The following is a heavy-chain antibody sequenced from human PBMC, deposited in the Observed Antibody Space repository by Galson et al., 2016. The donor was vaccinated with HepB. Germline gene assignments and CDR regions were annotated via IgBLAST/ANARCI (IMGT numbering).Heavy chain of an antibody. CDR1: GPTPTEYA. CDR3: TKDLRPGGADV. J-gene: IGHJ6*02. CDR2: ISWKHGGD. D-gene: IGHD3-16*01. Sequence: CAVSGPTPTEYALHWVRHSPGKGLARVSGISWKHGGDGYADSVKGRFTVPGDIAKNSLYLQMNSLRAEDTALYYCTKDLRPGGADVWGQGTAVTVSS. V-gene: IGHV3-9*02.